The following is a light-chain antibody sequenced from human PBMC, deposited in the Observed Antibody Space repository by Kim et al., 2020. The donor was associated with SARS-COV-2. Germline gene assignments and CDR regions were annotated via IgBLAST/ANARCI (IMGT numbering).Light chain of an antibody. CDR3: QSYDISLISSV. Sequence: FTSSCPGRSSHIGAGYDVHWYQQLPGTAPKLLIYGNSNRPSGVPDRFSGSKSGTSASLAITGLQAEDEADYYCQSYDISLISSVFGGGTQLTVL. V-gene: IGLV1-40*01. CDR2: GNS. CDR1: SSHIGAGYD. J-gene: IGLJ2*01.